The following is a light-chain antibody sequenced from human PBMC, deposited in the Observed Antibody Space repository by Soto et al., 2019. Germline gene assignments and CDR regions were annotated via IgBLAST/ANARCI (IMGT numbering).Light chain of an antibody. CDR1: QSFLYSSNNKNF. CDR2: WAS. J-gene: IGKJ1*01. Sequence: DVVRTQSPDSLAVSLGERATINCKSSQSFLYSSNNKNFLAWYQQKPGQPPKLLIYWASTRESGVPDRFSGSGSGTDFTLTISSLQAEDVAVYYCQQYYSTPRTFGQGTKVDIK. V-gene: IGKV4-1*01. CDR3: QQYYSTPRT.